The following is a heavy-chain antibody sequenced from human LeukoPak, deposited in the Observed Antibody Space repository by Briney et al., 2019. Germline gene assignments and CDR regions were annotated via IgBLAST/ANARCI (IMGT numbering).Heavy chain of an antibody. V-gene: IGHV3-21*01. CDR3: ARGGSGSYSEFDY. CDR2: ISSSSSYI. D-gene: IGHD3-10*01. CDR1: GFTFSSYS. J-gene: IGHJ4*02. Sequence: PGGSLRLSCAASGFTFSSYSMNCVRQAPGKGLEWVSSISSSSSYIYYADSVKGRFTISRDNAKNSLYLQTNSLRAEDTAVYYCARGGSGSYSEFDYWGQGTPVTVSS.